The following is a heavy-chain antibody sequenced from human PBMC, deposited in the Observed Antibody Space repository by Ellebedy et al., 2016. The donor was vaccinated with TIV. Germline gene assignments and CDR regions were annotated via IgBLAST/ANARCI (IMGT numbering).Heavy chain of an antibody. CDR2: IFYSGST. J-gene: IGHJ6*02. CDR3: ARGGPTMISGMDV. Sequence: SETLSLXXTVSGGSINHYYWTWIRQTPGKGLEWIGYIFYSGSTNYNPSLKSRVTISVHTSKNQFSLNLSSVTAADTAVYYCARGGPTMISGMDVWGPGTTVIVSS. D-gene: IGHD3-22*01. V-gene: IGHV4-59*01. CDR1: GGSINHYY.